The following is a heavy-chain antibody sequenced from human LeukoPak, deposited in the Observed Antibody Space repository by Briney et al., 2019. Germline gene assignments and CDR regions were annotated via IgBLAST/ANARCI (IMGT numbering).Heavy chain of an antibody. D-gene: IGHD4-17*01. CDR1: GFTFSSYS. J-gene: IGHJ5*02. CDR2: ISSSSSYI. CDR3: ARDSVGDYELDP. V-gene: IGHV3-21*01. Sequence: GGSLRLSCAASGFTFSSYSMNWVRQAPGKGLEWVSSISSSSSYIYYADSVKGRFTISRDNAKNSLYLQMNSLRAEDTAVYYCARDSVGDYELDPWDQGTLVTVSS.